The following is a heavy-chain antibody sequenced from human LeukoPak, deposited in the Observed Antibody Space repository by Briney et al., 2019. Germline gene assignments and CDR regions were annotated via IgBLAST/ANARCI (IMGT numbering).Heavy chain of an antibody. J-gene: IGHJ4*02. Sequence: SVKVSCKASGGTFSSYAISWVRQAPGQGLEWMGRIIPIFGTANYAQKFQGRVTITTDESTSTAYMELSSLRSEDTAVYYCAREADNWKWRFGYWGQGTLVTVSS. CDR2: IIPIFGTA. CDR3: AREADNWKWRFGY. V-gene: IGHV1-69*05. CDR1: GGTFSSYA. D-gene: IGHD1-20*01.